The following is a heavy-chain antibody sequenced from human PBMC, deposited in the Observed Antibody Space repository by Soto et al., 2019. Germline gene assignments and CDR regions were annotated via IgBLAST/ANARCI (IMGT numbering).Heavy chain of an antibody. V-gene: IGHV1-2*04. D-gene: IGHD5-18*01. J-gene: IGHJ4*02. CDR1: GYTFTGYY. CDR3: ARGNTIQRYTSTDY. Sequence: ASVKVSCKASGYTFTGYYMHWVRQAPGQGLEWMGWINPNSGGTNYAQKFQGWVTMTRDTSISTAYMELSRLRSDDTAVYYCARGNTIQRYTSTDYWGQGTLVTVPS. CDR2: INPNSGGT.